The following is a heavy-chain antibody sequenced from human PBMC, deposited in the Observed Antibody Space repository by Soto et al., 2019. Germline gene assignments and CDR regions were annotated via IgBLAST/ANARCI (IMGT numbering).Heavy chain of an antibody. J-gene: IGHJ5*02. V-gene: IGHV4-30-4*01. CDR1: GGSISSGDYY. CDR2: IYYSGST. D-gene: IGHD6-19*01. Sequence: PSETLSLTCTVSGGSISSGDYYWSWIRQPPGKGLEWIGYIYYSGSTYYNPSLKSRVTISVDTSKNQFSLKLSSVTAADTAVYYCARSHQQWLVPDNPKTNWFDPWGQGTLVTVSS. CDR3: ARSHQQWLVPDNPKTNWFDP.